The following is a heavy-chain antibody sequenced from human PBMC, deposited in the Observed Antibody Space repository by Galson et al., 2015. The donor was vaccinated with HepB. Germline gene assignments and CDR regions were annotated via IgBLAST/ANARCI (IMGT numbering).Heavy chain of an antibody. D-gene: IGHD2/OR15-2a*01. CDR2: VTTIFGTS. J-gene: IGHJ4*02. Sequence: SVKVSCKASGGIFNRFAISWVRQAPGQGLEWMGGVTTIFGTSQYAQRFRARITITADESANTAYLDVSSLTSEDTATYYCAVSMLFDDTDSPETDFWGQGTLVVVS. CDR3: AVSMLFDDTDSPETDF. CDR1: GGIFNRFA. V-gene: IGHV1-69*13.